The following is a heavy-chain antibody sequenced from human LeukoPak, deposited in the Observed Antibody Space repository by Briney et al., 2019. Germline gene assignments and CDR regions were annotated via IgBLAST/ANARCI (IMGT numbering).Heavy chain of an antibody. V-gene: IGHV3-49*03. J-gene: IGHJ4*02. D-gene: IGHD3-10*01. CDR1: GFTFCDYA. Sequence: PGGSLRLSCTASGFTFCDYAMSWFRQAPGKGLEWVGFIRSKAYGGTTEYAASVKGRFTISRDDSKSIAYLQMNSLKTEDTAVYYCTRGREDYYGSGSYFPPSAASYWGQGTLVTVSS. CDR3: TRGREDYYGSGSYFPPSAASY. CDR2: IRSKAYGGTT.